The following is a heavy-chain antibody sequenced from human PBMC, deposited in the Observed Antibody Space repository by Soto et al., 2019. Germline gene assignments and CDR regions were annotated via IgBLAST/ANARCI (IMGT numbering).Heavy chain of an antibody. J-gene: IGHJ4*02. V-gene: IGHV4-59*01. Sequence: SETLSLTCTVSGGSISSYYWSWIRQPPGKGLEWIGYIYYSGSTNYNPSLKSRVTISVDTPKKQFSLKLSSGTAADTAVYYCARSPGYDFWSGYYIDYWGQGTLVTVSS. CDR1: GGSISSYY. CDR2: IYYSGST. D-gene: IGHD3-3*01. CDR3: ARSPGYDFWSGYYIDY.